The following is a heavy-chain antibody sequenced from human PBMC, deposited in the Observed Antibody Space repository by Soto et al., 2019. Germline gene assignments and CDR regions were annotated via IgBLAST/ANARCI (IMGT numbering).Heavy chain of an antibody. J-gene: IGHJ4*02. CDR3: GSGGKASRPNPFDY. Sequence: QVQLVQSGAEVKKPGASVKVSCKASGYTFTSYGISWVRQAPGQGLEWMGWIIAYNGNTNYAQKLQGRVTMTTDTSTITAYMELRRLRSDGTAVYYCGSGGKASRPNPFDYWGQGTMVTVSS. CDR2: IIAYNGNT. D-gene: IGHD6-6*01. V-gene: IGHV1-18*01. CDR1: GYTFTSYG.